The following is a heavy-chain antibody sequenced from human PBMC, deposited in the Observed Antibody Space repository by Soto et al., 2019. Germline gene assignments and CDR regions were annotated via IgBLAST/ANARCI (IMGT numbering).Heavy chain of an antibody. CDR1: GFTFSSYG. V-gene: IGHV3-30*18. D-gene: IGHD6-13*01. CDR3: AKDGPTNGYIRGYSSSWFDY. Sequence: GGSLRLSCAASGFTFSSYGMHWVRQAPGKGLEWVAVISYDGSNKYYADSVKGRFTISRDNSKNTLYLQMNSLRAEDTAVYYCAKDGPTNGYIRGYSSSWFDYWGQGTLVTVSS. J-gene: IGHJ4*02. CDR2: ISYDGSNK.